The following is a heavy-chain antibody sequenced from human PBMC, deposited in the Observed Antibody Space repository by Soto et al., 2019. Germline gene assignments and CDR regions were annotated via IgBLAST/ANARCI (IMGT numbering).Heavy chain of an antibody. Sequence: SETLSLTCTVSGGSINTYYWSWIRQPPGKGLEWIGYVDYSGNSDSSPSLKSRVTISIDTSKKQVSLKLNSVTAADTAVYYCARNWSSVAGRFHFDYWGQGIPVTVSS. D-gene: IGHD6-19*01. J-gene: IGHJ4*02. CDR1: GGSINTYY. CDR3: ARNWSSVAGRFHFDY. V-gene: IGHV4-59*01. CDR2: VDYSGNS.